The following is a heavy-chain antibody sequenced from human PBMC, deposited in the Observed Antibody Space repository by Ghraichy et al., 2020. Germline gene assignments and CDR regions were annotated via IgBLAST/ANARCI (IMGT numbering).Heavy chain of an antibody. Sequence: GGSLRLSCAASGFTFSSYSMNWVRQAPGKGLEWVSSISSSSSYIYYADSVKGRFTISRDNAKNSLYLQMNSLRAEDTAVYYCARGGVYCSSTSCYTLTSGWFDPWGQGTLVTVSS. CDR2: ISSSSSYI. CDR1: GFTFSSYS. CDR3: ARGGVYCSSTSCYTLTSGWFDP. J-gene: IGHJ5*02. D-gene: IGHD2-2*02. V-gene: IGHV3-21*01.